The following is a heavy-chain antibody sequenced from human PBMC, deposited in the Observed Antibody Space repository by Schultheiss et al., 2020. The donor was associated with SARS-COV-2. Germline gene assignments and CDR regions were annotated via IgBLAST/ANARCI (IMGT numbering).Heavy chain of an antibody. CDR3: AKDLDGNSVR. V-gene: IGHV3-30*01. CDR2: ISYDGSNK. CDR1: GFTFSSYA. D-gene: IGHD4-23*01. Sequence: GGSLRLSCAASGFTFSSYAMHWVRQAPGKGLEWVAVISYDGSNKYYADSVKGRFTISRDNSKNTLYLQMNSLRAEDTAVYYCAKDLDGNSVRWGQGTLVTVSS. J-gene: IGHJ4*02.